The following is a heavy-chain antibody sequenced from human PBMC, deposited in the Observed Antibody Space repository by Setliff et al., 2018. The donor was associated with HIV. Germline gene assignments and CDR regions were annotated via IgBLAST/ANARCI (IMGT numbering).Heavy chain of an antibody. CDR3: ARDAGYSYGPTSRNFDQ. CDR1: GYTFTSYG. J-gene: IGHJ4*02. Sequence: ASVKVSCKASGYTFTSYGISWMRQAPGQGLEWMGWISAYNGNTNYAQKVQGRVTMTTDTSTSTAYLEVRSLRSDDTAVYYCARDAGYSYGPTSRNFDQWGQGTLVTVSS. V-gene: IGHV1-18*01. D-gene: IGHD5-18*01. CDR2: ISAYNGNT.